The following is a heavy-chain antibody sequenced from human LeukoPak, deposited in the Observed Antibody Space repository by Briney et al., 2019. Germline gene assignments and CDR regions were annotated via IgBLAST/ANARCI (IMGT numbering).Heavy chain of an antibody. CDR3: ARVDSSGWYPLVDY. V-gene: IGHV1-69*04. CDR2: IIPILGIA. CDR1: GGTFSSYA. Sequence: SVKVSCKASGGTFSSYAISWVRQAPGQGLEWMGRIIPILGIANYAQKFQGRVTITADKSTSTAYMELSSLRSEDTAVYYCARVDSSGWYPLVDYWGQGTLVTVSS. D-gene: IGHD6-19*01. J-gene: IGHJ4*02.